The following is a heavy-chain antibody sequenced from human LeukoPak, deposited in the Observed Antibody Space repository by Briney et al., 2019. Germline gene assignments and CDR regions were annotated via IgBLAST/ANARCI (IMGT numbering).Heavy chain of an antibody. CDR3: APQRRLLEWLPLDS. D-gene: IGHD3-3*01. CDR2: INPNSGGT. J-gene: IGHJ4*02. Sequence: ASVKVSCTAVDYSYSDYYIHWLRQAPGQGPQWMGWINPNSGGTKYQGRVTLTRDKSITTAYMELSGLRSDDTAVYYCAPQRRLLEWLPLDSWGQGTLVIVSS. CDR1: DYSYSDYY. V-gene: IGHV1-2*02.